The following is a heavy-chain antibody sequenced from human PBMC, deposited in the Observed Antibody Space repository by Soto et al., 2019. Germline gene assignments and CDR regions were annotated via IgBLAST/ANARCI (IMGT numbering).Heavy chain of an antibody. Sequence: ASVKVSCKASGYTFSGYCIHWVRQAPGQGFEWMGWINPNSGGTNYAQKFQGRVTMTRDTSISTAYMELSRLRSDDTAVYYCARDSVLRFVEWLFNYWGQGTLVTVSS. CDR3: ARDSVLRFVEWLFNY. V-gene: IGHV1-2*02. CDR2: INPNSGGT. J-gene: IGHJ4*02. CDR1: GYTFSGYC. D-gene: IGHD3-3*01.